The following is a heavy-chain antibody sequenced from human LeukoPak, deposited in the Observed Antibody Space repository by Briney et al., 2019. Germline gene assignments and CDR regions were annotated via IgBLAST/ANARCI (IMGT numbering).Heavy chain of an antibody. CDR3: ARGQYYYGSGSYCPGGFGY. CDR1: GFTVSSNY. V-gene: IGHV3-53*01. D-gene: IGHD3-10*01. CDR2: IYSGGST. Sequence: GGSLRLSCAASGFTVSSNYMSWVRQAPRKGLEWVSVIYSGGSTYYADSVKGRFTISRDNSKNTLYLQMNSLRAEDTAVYYCARGQYYYGSGSYCPGGFGYWGQGTLVTVSS. J-gene: IGHJ4*02.